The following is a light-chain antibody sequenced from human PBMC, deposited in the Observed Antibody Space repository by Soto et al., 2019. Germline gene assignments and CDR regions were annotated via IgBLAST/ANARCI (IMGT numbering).Light chain of an antibody. V-gene: IGKV1-9*01. Sequence: IQLIQYTSSLSASVGDRVTITFRASQGISSYLAWYQQKPGKAPKLLIYAASTLQSGVPSRFSGSGSGTDFTLTISSLQPEDFATYYCQQLNSYPLTFGGGTKVDIK. J-gene: IGKJ4*01. CDR2: AAS. CDR3: QQLNSYPLT. CDR1: QGISSY.